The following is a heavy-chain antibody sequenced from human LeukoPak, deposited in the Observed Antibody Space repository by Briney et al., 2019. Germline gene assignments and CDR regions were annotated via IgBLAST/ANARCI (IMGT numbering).Heavy chain of an antibody. Sequence: SQTLSLTCAISGDSVSGETVAWNWFRQSPSRGLEWLGRTYYRSTWYNDYAVSVRGRITVNPDTSKNQFSLHLNSVTPEDTAVYYCARRLTQYDCFDPWGQGILVTVSS. J-gene: IGHJ5*02. D-gene: IGHD2-2*01. CDR2: TYYRSTWYN. CDR3: ARRLTQYDCFDP. CDR1: GDSVSGETVA. V-gene: IGHV6-1*01.